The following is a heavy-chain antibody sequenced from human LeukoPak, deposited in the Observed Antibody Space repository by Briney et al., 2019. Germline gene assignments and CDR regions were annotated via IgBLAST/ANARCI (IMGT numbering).Heavy chain of an antibody. D-gene: IGHD1-7*01. CDR1: GFTFSSYA. J-gene: IGHJ4*02. CDR2: MSGSGGST. Sequence: PGGSLRLSCAASGFTFSSYAMSWVRQAPGKGLEWVSSMSGSGGSTYYADSVKGRFTISRDNSKNTLYLQMNSLRAEDTAVYYCARAPNYRVDYWGQGTLVTVPS. CDR3: ARAPNYRVDY. V-gene: IGHV3-23*01.